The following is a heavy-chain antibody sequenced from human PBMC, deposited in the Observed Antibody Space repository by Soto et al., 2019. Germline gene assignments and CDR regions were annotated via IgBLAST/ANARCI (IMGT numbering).Heavy chain of an antibody. CDR1: SGSISSSNW. J-gene: IGHJ4*02. V-gene: IGHV4-4*02. Sequence: PSETLSLTCAVSSGSISSSNWWSWVRQPPGKGLEWIGEIYHSGSTNYNPSLKSRVTISVDKSKNQFSLKLSSVTAADTAVYYCARARAYSSGSLLDYWGQGTLVTVSS. CDR2: IYHSGST. CDR3: ARARAYSSGSLLDY. D-gene: IGHD6-19*01.